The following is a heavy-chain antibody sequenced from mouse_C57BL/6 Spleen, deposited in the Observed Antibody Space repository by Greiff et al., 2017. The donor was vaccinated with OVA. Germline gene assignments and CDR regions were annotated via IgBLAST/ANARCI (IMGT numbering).Heavy chain of an antibody. Sequence: VKVVESGAELVRPGASVTLSCKASGYTFTDYEMHWVKQTPVHGLEWIGAIDPETGGTAYNQKFKGKAILTADKSSSTAYMEHRSLTSEDSAVYYCTRGDVNYAMDYWGQGTSVTVSS. CDR2: IDPETGGT. V-gene: IGHV1-15*01. CDR3: TRGDVNYAMDY. CDR1: GYTFTDYE. J-gene: IGHJ4*01.